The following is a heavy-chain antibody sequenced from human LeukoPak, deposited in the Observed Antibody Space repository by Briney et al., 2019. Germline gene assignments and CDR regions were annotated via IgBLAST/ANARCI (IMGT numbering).Heavy chain of an antibody. J-gene: IGHJ3*02. CDR3: ARERYSYVPDDAFDI. V-gene: IGHV3-7*01. CDR2: IRQDYSEK. D-gene: IGHD5-18*01. CDR1: GFTFSSNW. Sequence: GGSLRLSCAASGFTFSSNWMTWVRQAPGQGLEWVANIRQDYSEKYYVDSVNSRFTISRDNAKNSLSLQMNSLRAEDTAVYYCARERYSYVPDDAFDIWGQGTMVTVSS.